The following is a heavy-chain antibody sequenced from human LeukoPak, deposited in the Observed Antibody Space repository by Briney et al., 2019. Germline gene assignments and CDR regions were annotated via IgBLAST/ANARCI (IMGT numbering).Heavy chain of an antibody. CDR2: IWYDGSKK. CDR1: GFILRSKG. V-gene: IGHV3-33*01. CDR3: ASYRDGYNLDC. J-gene: IGHJ4*02. D-gene: IGHD5-24*01. Sequence: PGRSLSLPCSASGFILRSKGIHWLRQAPGKGLEWVAVIWYDGSKKYYADSVKGRFTISKDNSKNTQYLQMNSLRAEDTAVYYCASYRDGYNLDCWGQGTLVTVSS.